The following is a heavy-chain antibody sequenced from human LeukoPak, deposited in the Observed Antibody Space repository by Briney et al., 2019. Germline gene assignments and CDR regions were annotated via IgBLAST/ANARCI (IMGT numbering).Heavy chain of an antibody. CDR2: ISGSRGST. D-gene: IGHD3-22*01. J-gene: IGHJ4*02. CDR3: AKDRSRDYYDSSGYYYDY. Sequence: GGSLRLSCAASGFTFSSYAMSWVRQAPGKGLEWVSAISGSRGSTYYADSVKGRFTISRDNSKNTLYLQMNSLRAEDTAVYYCAKDRSRDYYDSSGYYYDYWGQGTLVTVSS. CDR1: GFTFSSYA. V-gene: IGHV3-23*01.